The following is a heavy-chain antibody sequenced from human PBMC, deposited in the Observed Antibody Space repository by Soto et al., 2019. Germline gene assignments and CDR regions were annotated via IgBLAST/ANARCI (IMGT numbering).Heavy chain of an antibody. CDR3: EDGSLDTVPVWDF. CDR2: IYYSGST. V-gene: IGHV4-31*03. Sequence: TSETLSLTCTVSGGSISSGGYYWSWIRQHPGKGLEWIGYIYYSGSTYYNPSLKSRVTISVDTSKNQFSLKLSSVTAADTAVYYGEDGSLDTVPVWDFGGKGTTDPVS. J-gene: IGHJ6*03. CDR1: GGSISSGGYY. D-gene: IGHD3-10*01.